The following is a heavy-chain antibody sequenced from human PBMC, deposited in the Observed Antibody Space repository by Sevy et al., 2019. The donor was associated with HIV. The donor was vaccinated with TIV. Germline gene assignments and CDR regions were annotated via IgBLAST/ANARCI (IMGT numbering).Heavy chain of an antibody. D-gene: IGHD2-2*01. CDR1: GFTFSSYA. J-gene: IGHJ3*02. CDR2: ISGSGGST. V-gene: IGHV3-23*01. CDR3: AKDHLLSTDAFDI. Sequence: GGSLRLSCAASGFTFSSYAMSWVRQAPGKGLEWVSAISGSGGSTYYADSVKGRFTISRDNSKNTLNLQMNSLRAEDTAVYYCAKDHLLSTDAFDIWGQGTMVTVSS.